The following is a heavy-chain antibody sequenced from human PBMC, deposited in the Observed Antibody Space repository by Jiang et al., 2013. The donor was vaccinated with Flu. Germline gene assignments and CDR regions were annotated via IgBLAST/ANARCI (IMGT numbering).Heavy chain of an antibody. CDR2: IYYSGST. J-gene: IGHJ6*02. V-gene: IGHV4-61*01. Sequence: KPSETLSLTCTVSGGSVSSGSYYWSWIRQPPGRGLEWIGYIYYSGSTNYNPSLKSRVTISVDTSKNQFSLKLSSVTAADTAVYYCARDRSDSSGYYYPGGMDVWGQGTTVTVSS. D-gene: IGHD3-22*01. CDR3: ARDRSDSSGYYYPGGMDV. CDR1: GGSVSSGSYY.